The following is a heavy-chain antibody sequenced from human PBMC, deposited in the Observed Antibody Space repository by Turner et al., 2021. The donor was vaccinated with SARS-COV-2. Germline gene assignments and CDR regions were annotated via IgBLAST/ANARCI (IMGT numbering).Heavy chain of an antibody. Sequence: QVQVVQSGAAVRQPGASAKVAGKVSETPLTKLGRPWERQSPGKGPEWMGGFDFVNGEAMNTQGFQGRLTLSTNTSTNAAYMEMSSLRSEDTEIKYCAKRGVTESRFIIDAFDRWGQGTWVTVSS. J-gene: IGHJ3*01. CDR3: AKRGVTESRFIIDAFDR. CDR1: ETPLTKLG. D-gene: IGHD3-3*01. V-gene: IGHV1-24*01. CDR2: FDFVNGEA.